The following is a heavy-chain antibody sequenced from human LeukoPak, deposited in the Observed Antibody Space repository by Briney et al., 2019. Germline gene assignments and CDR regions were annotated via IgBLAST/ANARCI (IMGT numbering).Heavy chain of an antibody. J-gene: IGHJ5*02. D-gene: IGHD3-3*01. CDR3: AKDGDYDFWSGKLFDP. V-gene: IGHV3-23*01. Sequence: GGSLRLSCEVSGFTFRDYAMSWVRQAPEKGLEWVSAISASGGSTCHADSVKGRFTISRDNSQNTLYLEMKSLRAEDTAVYYCAKDGDYDFWSGKLFDPWGQGTLVIVSS. CDR2: ISASGGST. CDR1: GFTFRDYA.